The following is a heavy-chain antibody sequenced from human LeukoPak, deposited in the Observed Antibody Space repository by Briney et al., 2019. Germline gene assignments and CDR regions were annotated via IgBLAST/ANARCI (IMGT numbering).Heavy chain of an antibody. V-gene: IGHV1-2*02. CDR2: IDPNSGDT. J-gene: IGHJ4*02. Sequence: ASVKVSCKASGYSFTGYFIHWVRQAPGQGLEWMGCIDPNSGDTKYAQKFQGRVSMPRDTSTRTAYRELSRLRSDDTAVYFCARSGSTGHSLDYRGQGTLVTVSS. D-gene: IGHD2-8*02. CDR3: ARSGSTGHSLDY. CDR1: GYSFTGYF.